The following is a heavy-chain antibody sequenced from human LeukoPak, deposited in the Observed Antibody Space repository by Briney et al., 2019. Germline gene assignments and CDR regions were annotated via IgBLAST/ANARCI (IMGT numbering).Heavy chain of an antibody. CDR2: ISYDGSNK. Sequence: GGSLRLSCAASGFTFSSYGMPWVRQAPGKGLEWVAVISYDGSNKYYADSVKGRFTISRDNSKNTLYLQMNSLRAEDTAVYYCARGGEITMVRGVIIPHWRTYGMDVWGQGTTVTVSS. D-gene: IGHD3-10*01. CDR1: GFTFSSYG. J-gene: IGHJ6*02. V-gene: IGHV3-30*03. CDR3: ARGGEITMVRGVIIPHWRTYGMDV.